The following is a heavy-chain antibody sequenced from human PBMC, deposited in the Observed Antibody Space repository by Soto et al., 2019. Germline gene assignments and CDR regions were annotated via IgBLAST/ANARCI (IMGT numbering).Heavy chain of an antibody. D-gene: IGHD5-18*01. J-gene: IGHJ4*02. Sequence: QVQLVQSGAEEMKAGSSVKVSCKASGGTFSSYAISWVRQAPGQGLGWMGGIIPIFGTANYAQKFQGRVTITADESTSTAYMELSSLRSEDTAVYYCATRGVDTAMQQIDYWGQGTLVTVSS. CDR1: GGTFSSYA. V-gene: IGHV1-69*12. CDR3: ATRGVDTAMQQIDY. CDR2: IIPIFGTA.